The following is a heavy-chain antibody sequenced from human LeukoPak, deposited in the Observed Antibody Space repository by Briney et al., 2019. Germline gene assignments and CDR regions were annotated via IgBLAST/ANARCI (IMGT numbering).Heavy chain of an antibody. Sequence: PSETLSLTCAVYGGSFSGYYWSWIRQPPGKGLEWIGEINHSGSTNYNPSLKSRVTISVDTSKNQFSLKLSSVTAADTAVYYCARSITVVRGVIDYWGQGTLVTVSS. CDR3: ARSITVVRGVIDY. V-gene: IGHV4-34*01. J-gene: IGHJ4*02. CDR2: INHSGST. D-gene: IGHD3-10*01. CDR1: GGSFSGYY.